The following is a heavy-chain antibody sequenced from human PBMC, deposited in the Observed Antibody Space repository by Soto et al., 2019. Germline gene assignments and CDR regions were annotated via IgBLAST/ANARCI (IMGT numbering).Heavy chain of an antibody. Sequence: ASVKVSCKASGGTFSSYTLSWVRQAPGQGLEWMGRIIPILGIANYAQKFQGRVTIIADKSTSTAYMELSSLRSEDTAVYYCASRGGYCSSISCRVGGFDLWGQGTMVTVSS. CDR3: ASRGGYCSSISCRVGGFDL. J-gene: IGHJ3*01. D-gene: IGHD2-2*01. CDR1: GGTFSSYT. V-gene: IGHV1-69*02. CDR2: IIPILGIA.